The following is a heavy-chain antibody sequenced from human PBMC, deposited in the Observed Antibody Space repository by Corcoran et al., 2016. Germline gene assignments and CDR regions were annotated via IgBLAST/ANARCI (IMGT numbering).Heavy chain of an antibody. J-gene: IGHJ5*02. CDR1: GGSFSGYY. CDR3: ARGASSIPPNWFDP. D-gene: IGHD2-2*02. Sequence: QVQLQQWGAGLLKPSETLSLTCAVYGGSFSGYYWSWIRQPPGKGLEWIGEINHSGSTNYNPSLKSRVTISVDTSKNQFSLKLSSVTAADTAVYYCARGASSIPPNWFDPGGQGTLVTVSS. V-gene: IGHV4-34*01. CDR2: INHSGST.